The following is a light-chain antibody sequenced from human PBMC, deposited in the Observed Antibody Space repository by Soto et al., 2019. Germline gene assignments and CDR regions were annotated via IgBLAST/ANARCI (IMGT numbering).Light chain of an antibody. J-gene: IGKJ1*01. CDR3: QQYNTYPWT. CDR1: QSISSW. Sequence: DIPMTQSPSTLSASVGDRVTISCRASQSISSWLAWYQQKPGKPPKFLIYKASTLQSGVPSRFSGSGSGAEFTLTISSLQPDDFAAYYCQQYNTYPWTFGQGTKVDI. CDR2: KAS. V-gene: IGKV1-5*03.